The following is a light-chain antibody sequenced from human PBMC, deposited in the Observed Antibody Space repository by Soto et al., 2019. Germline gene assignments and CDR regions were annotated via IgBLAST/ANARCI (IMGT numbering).Light chain of an antibody. CDR3: QAWDSSTRV. Sequence: SSELTQPPSVSVSPGQTASITCSGDKLGDKYVCWYQQKPGQSPVLVIYQDRKRPSGIPERFSGSNSGNTATLTISGTQAMDEADYYCQAWDSSTRVFGGGTKVTVL. J-gene: IGLJ2*01. CDR1: KLGDKY. CDR2: QDR. V-gene: IGLV3-1*01.